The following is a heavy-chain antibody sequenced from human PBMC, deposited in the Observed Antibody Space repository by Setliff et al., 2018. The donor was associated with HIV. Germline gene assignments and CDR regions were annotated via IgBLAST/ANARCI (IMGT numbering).Heavy chain of an antibody. V-gene: IGHV1-18*01. Sequence: ASVKVSCKASGYTFTNFGISWVRQAPGQGLEWMGWISVYNGKIDYAQNFQGRVTMTRDTSISTAYMELSSLGSDDTAVYFCARDTSSSYWGQGTPVTVSS. CDR3: ARDTSSSY. CDR1: GYTFTNFG. D-gene: IGHD2-2*01. CDR2: ISVYNGKI. J-gene: IGHJ4*02.